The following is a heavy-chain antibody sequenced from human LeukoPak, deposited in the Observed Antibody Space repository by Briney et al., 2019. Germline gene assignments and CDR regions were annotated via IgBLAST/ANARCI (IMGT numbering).Heavy chain of an antibody. J-gene: IGHJ5*02. V-gene: IGHV4-34*01. D-gene: IGHD4-11*01. Sequence: KPSETLSLTCAVYGGSFSGYYWSWIRQPPGKGLEWNGEINHSGSTNYNPSLKSRVTISVDTSKNQFSLKLSSVTAADTAVYYCARPVSPGLADYRGWFDPWGQGTLVTVSS. CDR1: GGSFSGYY. CDR2: INHSGST. CDR3: ARPVSPGLADYRGWFDP.